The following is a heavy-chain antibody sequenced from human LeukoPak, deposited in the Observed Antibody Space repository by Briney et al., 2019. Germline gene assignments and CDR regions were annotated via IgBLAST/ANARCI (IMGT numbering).Heavy chain of an antibody. D-gene: IGHD3-16*01. CDR3: ATDGGYLDY. CDR2: IRYDGSNK. V-gene: IGHV3-30*02. Sequence: GGSLRLSCAASGFRFSSYGMHWVRQAPGKGLEWVAFIRYDGSNKYDADSVKGRFTIPRDNSKNTLYLQMNSLRAEDTAVYYCATDGGYLDYWGQGTLVTVSS. CDR1: GFRFSSYG. J-gene: IGHJ4*02.